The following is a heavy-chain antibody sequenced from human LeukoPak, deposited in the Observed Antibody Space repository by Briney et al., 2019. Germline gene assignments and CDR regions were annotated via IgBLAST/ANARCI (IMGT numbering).Heavy chain of an antibody. V-gene: IGHV3-21*01. J-gene: IGHJ4*02. CDR3: ARGSGIAAANDY. D-gene: IGHD6-13*01. CDR1: GFTFSSYS. Sequence: EGSLRLSCAASGFTFSSYSMNWVRQAPGKGLEWVSSISSSSSYIYYADSVKGRFTISRDNAKNSLYLQMNSLRAGDTAVYYCARGSGIAAANDYWGQGTLVTVSS. CDR2: ISSSSSYI.